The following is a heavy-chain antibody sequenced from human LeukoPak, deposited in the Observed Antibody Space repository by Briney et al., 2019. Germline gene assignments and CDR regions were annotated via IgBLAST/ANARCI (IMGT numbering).Heavy chain of an antibody. Sequence: SETLSLTCAVSGGSISSGSYSWSWIRQPPGKGLEWIGYIYPRGSTYYNPSLKSRVILSLDKSANQFSLNLSSVTAADTAVYYCARNIPAKPDMIPGGGSWGHGTLVTVSS. J-gene: IGHJ5*01. CDR3: ARNIPAKPDMIPGGGS. CDR2: IYPRGST. D-gene: IGHD1-14*01. V-gene: IGHV4-30-2*01. CDR1: GGSISSGSYS.